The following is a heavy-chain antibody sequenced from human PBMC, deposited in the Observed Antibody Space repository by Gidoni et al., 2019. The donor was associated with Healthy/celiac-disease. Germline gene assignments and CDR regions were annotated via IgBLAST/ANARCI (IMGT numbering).Heavy chain of an antibody. Sequence: QVQLQESGPGLVKPSETLSLTCTVSGGSISSYYWSWIRQPPGKGLEWIGYIYYSGSTNYNPSLKSRVTISVDTSKNQFSLKLSSVTAADTAVYYCARGYYDFSPYMDVWGKGTTVTVSS. J-gene: IGHJ6*03. CDR1: GGSISSYY. D-gene: IGHD3-3*01. CDR2: IYYSGST. CDR3: ARGYYDFSPYMDV. V-gene: IGHV4-59*01.